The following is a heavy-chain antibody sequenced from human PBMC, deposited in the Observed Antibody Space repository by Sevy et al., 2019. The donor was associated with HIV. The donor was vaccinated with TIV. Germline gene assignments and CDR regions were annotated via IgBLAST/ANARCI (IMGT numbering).Heavy chain of an antibody. CDR2: IKSKADGGTT. D-gene: IGHD2-8*02. CDR3: STDPIIVLLVTDGMDV. J-gene: IGHJ6*02. V-gene: IGHV3-15*01. CDR1: GFTFSGYA. Sequence: GGSLRLSCSASGFTFSGYAMSWVRQAPGKGLEWVGRIKSKADGGTTDYAAPVKGRFTISRDDSKNTLYLQMTSLKTEDTAVYYCSTDPIIVLLVTDGMDVWGQGTTVTVSS.